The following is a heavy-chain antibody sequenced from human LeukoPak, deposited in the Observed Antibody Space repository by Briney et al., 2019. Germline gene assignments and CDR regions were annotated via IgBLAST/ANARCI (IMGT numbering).Heavy chain of an antibody. CDR2: IKQDGSEK. CDR3: ARDSGLDYDILTGCDY. Sequence: GGSLRLSCAASGFTFSSYWMSWVRQAPGKGLEWVANIKQDGSEKYYVDSVKGRFTISRDNAKNSLYLQMNSLRAEDTAVYYCARDSGLDYDILTGCDYWGQGTLVTVPS. D-gene: IGHD3-9*01. V-gene: IGHV3-7*04. CDR1: GFTFSSYW. J-gene: IGHJ4*02.